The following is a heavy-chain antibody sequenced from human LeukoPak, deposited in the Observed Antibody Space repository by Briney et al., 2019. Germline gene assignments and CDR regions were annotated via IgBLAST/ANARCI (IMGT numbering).Heavy chain of an antibody. D-gene: IGHD3-10*01. CDR1: GGSISSGGYS. CDR2: IYHSGST. V-gene: IGHV4-30-2*01. J-gene: IGHJ3*02. Sequence: SQTLSLTCAVSGGSISSGGYSWSWIRQPPGKGLEWIGYIYHSGSTYYNPSLKSRVTISVDRSKNQFSLKLSSVTAADTAVYYCARERVGELLTAFDIWGQGTMVTVSS. CDR3: ARERVGELLTAFDI.